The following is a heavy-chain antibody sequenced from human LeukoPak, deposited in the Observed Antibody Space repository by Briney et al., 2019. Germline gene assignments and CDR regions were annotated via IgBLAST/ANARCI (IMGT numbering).Heavy chain of an antibody. V-gene: IGHV3-30*18. CDR3: AKEILGYCSSTSCQNWFDP. CDR2: ISYDGSNK. CDR1: GFTFSSYG. J-gene: IGHJ5*02. Sequence: PGGSLRLSCAASGFTFSSYGMHWVRQAPSKGLEWVAVISYDGSNKYYADSVKGRFTISRDNSKNTLYLQMNSLRAEDTAVYYCAKEILGYCSSTSCQNWFDPWGQGTLVTVSS. D-gene: IGHD2-2*01.